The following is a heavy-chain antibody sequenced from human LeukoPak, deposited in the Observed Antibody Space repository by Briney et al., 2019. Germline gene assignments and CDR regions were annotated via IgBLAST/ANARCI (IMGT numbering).Heavy chain of an antibody. J-gene: IGHJ4*02. V-gene: IGHV3-74*01. CDR1: GFTFSSYW. D-gene: IGHD4-17*01. Sequence: PGGSLRLSCASSGFTFSSYWMHWVRQAPGKGLVWVSRINSDGRSTNYADSVKGRFTISRDNAKNMLYLQMNSLRAEDTAVYYCARDPLYGDYGDYWGQGTLVTVSS. CDR3: ARDPLYGDYGDY. CDR2: INSDGRST.